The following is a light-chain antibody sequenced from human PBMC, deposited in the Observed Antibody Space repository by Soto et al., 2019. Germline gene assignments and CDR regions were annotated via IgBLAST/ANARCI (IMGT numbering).Light chain of an antibody. Sequence: QSALTQPRSVSGSPGQSVPISCPGTSSDVGGYDYVSWYQQHPGKVPKLMIYDVSKRPSGVPDRFSGSKSGNTASLTISGLQAEDEADYYCCSYAGSLYVFGTGTKVTV. CDR1: SSDVGGYDY. CDR3: CSYAGSLYV. J-gene: IGLJ1*01. CDR2: DVS. V-gene: IGLV2-11*01.